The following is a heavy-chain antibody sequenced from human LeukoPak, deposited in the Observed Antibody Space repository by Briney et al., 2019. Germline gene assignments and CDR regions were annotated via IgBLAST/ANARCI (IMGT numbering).Heavy chain of an antibody. CDR2: IYYSGST. Sequence: SETLSLTCTVSGGSISSYYWSWIRQPPGKGLEWIGYIYYSGSTNYNPSLKSRVTISVDTSKNQFSLKLSSVTAADTAVYYCARDKGGVGATYYWGQGTLVTVSS. V-gene: IGHV4-59*01. CDR1: GGSISSYY. CDR3: ARDKGGVGATYY. D-gene: IGHD1-26*01. J-gene: IGHJ4*02.